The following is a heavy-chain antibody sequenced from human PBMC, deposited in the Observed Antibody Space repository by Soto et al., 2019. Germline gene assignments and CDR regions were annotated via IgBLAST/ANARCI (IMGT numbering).Heavy chain of an antibody. CDR1: GFTFSSYA. J-gene: IGHJ4*02. CDR3: AKVVSAAIGYFDY. Sequence: GGSLILSCPASGFTFSSYAMSWVRQAPGKGLEWDSAISGSGGITYYADSVKGRFTISIDNSKNTVYLQMNGLNSDDTAVYYCAKVVSAAIGYFDYWGQGTLVTVSS. CDR2: ISGSGGIT. V-gene: IGHV3-23*01. D-gene: IGHD2-2*01.